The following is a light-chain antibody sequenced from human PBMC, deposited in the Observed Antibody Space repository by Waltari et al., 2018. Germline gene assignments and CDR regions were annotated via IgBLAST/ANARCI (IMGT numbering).Light chain of an antibody. Sequence: DIVMTQSPATLSVSPGERATLSCRASQSVSSNLAWYQQKPGQAPRLLIYGASTRATGIPARFSGSGSGTEFTLTISSLQSEDFAVYYCQQYNNWPGFGQGTKLEIK. V-gene: IGKV3-15*01. J-gene: IGKJ2*03. CDR1: QSVSSN. CDR2: GAS. CDR3: QQYNNWPG.